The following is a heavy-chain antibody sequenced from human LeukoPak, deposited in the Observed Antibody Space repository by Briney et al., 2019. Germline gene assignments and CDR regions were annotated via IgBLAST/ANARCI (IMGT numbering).Heavy chain of an antibody. D-gene: IGHD7-27*01. CDR1: GFTFSDYY. CDR2: IKTDGSQI. CDR3: ARDLNWETY. Sequence: PGGSLRLSCAASGFTFSDYYMTWVRQAPGKGLEWVANIKTDGSQIYYVDSVRGRFTISRDNAKNSLYLQMNSLRVEDTAVYYCARDLNWETYWGQGTLVSVSS. J-gene: IGHJ4*02. V-gene: IGHV3-7*01.